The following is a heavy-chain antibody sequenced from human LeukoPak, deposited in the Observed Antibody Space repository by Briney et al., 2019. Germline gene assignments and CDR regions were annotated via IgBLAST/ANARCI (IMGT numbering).Heavy chain of an antibody. D-gene: IGHD2-2*01. J-gene: IGHJ5*02. Sequence: PVKVSCKASGGTFSSYAISWVRQAPGQGLEWMGGIIPIFGTANYAQKFQGRVTITADESTSTAYMELSSLRSEDTAVYYCAREGYCSSTSCLNWFDPWGQGTLVTVSS. V-gene: IGHV1-69*13. CDR3: AREGYCSSTSCLNWFDP. CDR1: GGTFSSYA. CDR2: IIPIFGTA.